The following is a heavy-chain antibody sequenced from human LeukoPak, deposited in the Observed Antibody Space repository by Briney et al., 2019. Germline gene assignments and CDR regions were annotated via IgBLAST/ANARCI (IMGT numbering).Heavy chain of an antibody. J-gene: IGHJ6*03. V-gene: IGHV4-39*01. CDR3: ARHRRVAAITYYYYYYMDV. CDR2: IYYSGST. CDR1: GGSISSSSYY. Sequence: PSETLSLTCTVSGGSISSSSYYWGWIRQPPGTGLEWIGSIYYSGSTYYNPSLKSRVTISVDTSKNQFSLKLSSVTAADTAVYYCARHRRVAAITYYYYYYMDVWGKGTTVTISS. D-gene: IGHD2-15*01.